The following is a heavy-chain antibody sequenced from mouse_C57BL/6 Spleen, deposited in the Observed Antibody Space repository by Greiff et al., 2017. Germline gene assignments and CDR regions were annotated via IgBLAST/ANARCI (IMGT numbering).Heavy chain of an antibody. V-gene: IGHV14-4*01. CDR3: TTYGSYWYFDV. CDR1: GFNIKDDY. Sequence: DVKLVESGAELVRPGASVKLSCTASGFNIKDDYMHWVKQRPEQGLEWIGWIDPENGDTEYASKFQGKATITADTSSNTAYLQLSSLTSEDTAVYYCTTYGSYWYFDVWGTGTTVTVSS. J-gene: IGHJ1*03. CDR2: IDPENGDT. D-gene: IGHD1-1*01.